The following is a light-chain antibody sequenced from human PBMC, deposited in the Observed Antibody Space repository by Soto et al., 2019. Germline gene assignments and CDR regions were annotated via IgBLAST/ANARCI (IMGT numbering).Light chain of an antibody. CDR1: QTFSSGY. CDR3: QQYGSSPWT. CDR2: DAS. J-gene: IGKJ1*01. V-gene: IGKV3-20*01. Sequence: EIVLTQSPGTLSLSPEERATLSCRASQTFSSGYLAWYQQKPGQAPRLLIHDASSRATGIPDRFSGSGSGTDFTLTISRPEPEDFAVYYCQQYGSSPWTFGQGTKVDI.